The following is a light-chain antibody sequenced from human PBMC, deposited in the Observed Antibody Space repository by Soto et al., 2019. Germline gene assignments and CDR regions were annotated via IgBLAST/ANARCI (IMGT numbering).Light chain of an antibody. Sequence: EVVLTQSPATLSVSPGDTATLSCRASQGISSSLAWYQQKPGQPPRLLIYGASTRATGVPARFSGSGSGTEFTLTISRLEPEDFAVYYCQQYGSSRTFGQGTKVDIK. CDR1: QGISSS. V-gene: IGKV3-15*01. CDR2: GAS. J-gene: IGKJ1*01. CDR3: QQYGSSRT.